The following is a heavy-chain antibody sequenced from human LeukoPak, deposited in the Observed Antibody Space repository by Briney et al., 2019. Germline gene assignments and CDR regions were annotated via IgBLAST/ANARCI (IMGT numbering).Heavy chain of an antibody. V-gene: IGHV3-7*01. D-gene: IGHD3-22*01. CDR3: ARGYDSSGHYYYYYYGMDV. CDR2: IKQDGSEK. Sequence: GGSLRLSCAASGFTFSSYWMSWVRQAPGKGLEWVANIKQDGSEKYYVDSVKGRFTISRDNAKNSLYLQMDSLRAEDTAVYHCARGYDSSGHYYYYYYGMDVWGQGTTVAVSS. CDR1: GFTFSSYW. J-gene: IGHJ6*02.